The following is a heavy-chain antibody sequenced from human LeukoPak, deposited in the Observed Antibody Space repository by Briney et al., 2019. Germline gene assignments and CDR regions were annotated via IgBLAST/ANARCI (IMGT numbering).Heavy chain of an antibody. J-gene: IGHJ2*01. V-gene: IGHV4-59*08. Sequence: SETLSLTCTVSGGSISSYYWSWIRQPPGKGLEWIGYIYYSGSTNYNPSLKSRVTISVDTSKNQFSLKLSSVTAADTAVYYCARHVPNDYGGNPLAYFDLWGRGTLVTVSS. CDR3: ARHVPNDYGGNPLAYFDL. D-gene: IGHD4-23*01. CDR1: GGSISSYY. CDR2: IYYSGST.